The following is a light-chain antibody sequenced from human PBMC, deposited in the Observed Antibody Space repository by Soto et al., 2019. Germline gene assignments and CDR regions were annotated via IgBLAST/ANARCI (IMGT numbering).Light chain of an antibody. V-gene: IGLV1-44*01. CDR3: AAWDDNLNGPL. CDR2: SDD. Sequence: SALTQPPSLSGTPGRRVTISCSGSNSNIGRYSVNWYQHFPGTAPKILIYSDDERPSGVPDRFSGSKSGTSASLAISGLQSEDEAEYYCAAWDDNLNGPLFGGGTKLTVL. J-gene: IGLJ3*02. CDR1: NSNIGRYS.